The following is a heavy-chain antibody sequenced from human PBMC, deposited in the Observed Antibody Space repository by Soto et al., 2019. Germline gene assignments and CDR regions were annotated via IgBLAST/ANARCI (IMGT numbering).Heavy chain of an antibody. Sequence: SETLSLTCTVSGGSISSSSYYWGWIRQPPGKGLEWIGSIYYSGSTYYNPSLKSRVTISVDTSKNQFSLKLSSVTAADTAVYYCARVNYYDSSGYYYIYYFDYWGQGTLVTVSS. D-gene: IGHD3-22*01. CDR2: IYYSGST. V-gene: IGHV4-39*01. CDR3: ARVNYYDSSGYYYIYYFDY. CDR1: GGSISSSSYY. J-gene: IGHJ4*02.